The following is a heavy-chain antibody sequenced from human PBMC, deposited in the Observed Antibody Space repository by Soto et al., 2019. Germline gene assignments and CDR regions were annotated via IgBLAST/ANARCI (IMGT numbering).Heavy chain of an antibody. CDR3: ARDAFGSSGYLFNY. Sequence: GESLKISCAASGFTFSSYAMHWVRQAPGKGLEWVAVISYDGSNKYYADSVKGRFTISRDNSKNTLYLQMNSLRAEDTAVYYCARDAFGSSGYLFNYWGQGTLVTVSS. D-gene: IGHD6-19*01. CDR2: ISYDGSNK. J-gene: IGHJ4*02. V-gene: IGHV3-30-3*01. CDR1: GFTFSSYA.